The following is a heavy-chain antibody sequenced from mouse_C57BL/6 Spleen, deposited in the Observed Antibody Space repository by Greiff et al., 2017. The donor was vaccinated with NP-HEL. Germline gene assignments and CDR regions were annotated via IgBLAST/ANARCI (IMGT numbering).Heavy chain of an antibody. CDR3: ARRIIITTVVATDWYFDV. D-gene: IGHD1-1*01. V-gene: IGHV1-69*01. CDR2: IDPSDSYP. Sequence: QVQLQQSGAELVMPGASVKLSCKASGYTFTSYWMHWVKQRPGQGLEWIGEIDPSDSYPNYNQKFKGKSTLTVDKSSSTAYMQLSSLTSEDSAVYYCARRIIITTVVATDWYFDVWGTGTTVTVSS. CDR1: GYTFTSYW. J-gene: IGHJ1*03.